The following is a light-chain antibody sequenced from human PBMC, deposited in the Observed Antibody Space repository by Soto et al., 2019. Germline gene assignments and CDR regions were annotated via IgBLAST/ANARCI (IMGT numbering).Light chain of an antibody. J-gene: IGLJ1*01. Sequence: QSALTQPASVSGSPGQSITISCTGTSSDIGTYKYVSWFQHHPGKAPKLIIFEVSNRPSGVPDRFSGSKSGTSASLAITGLQAEDEADYYCQSYDNRLSAYVFGTGTQLTVL. V-gene: IGLV2-14*01. CDR2: EVS. CDR3: QSYDNRLSAYV. CDR1: SSDIGTYKY.